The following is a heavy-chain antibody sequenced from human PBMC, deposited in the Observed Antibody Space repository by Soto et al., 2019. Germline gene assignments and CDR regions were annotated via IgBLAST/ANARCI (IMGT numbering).Heavy chain of an antibody. Sequence: SLRRSCTAGGFTFGGYAMSWFRQAPGKGLEWVGFIRSKAYGGTTEYAASVKGRFTISRDDSKSIAYLQMNSLKTEDTAVYYCTREPRYYDILTGYRYYYYYSMDVWGQGTTVTVSS. CDR2: IRSKAYGGTT. CDR1: GFTFGGYA. V-gene: IGHV3-49*03. D-gene: IGHD3-9*01. J-gene: IGHJ6*02. CDR3: TREPRYYDILTGYRYYYYYSMDV.